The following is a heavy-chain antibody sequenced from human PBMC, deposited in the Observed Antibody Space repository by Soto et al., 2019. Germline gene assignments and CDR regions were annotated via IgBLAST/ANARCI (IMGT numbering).Heavy chain of an antibody. D-gene: IGHD3-16*01. V-gene: IGHV3-74*01. CDR3: AFSTWGRIDP. J-gene: IGHJ5*02. CDR2: INSDGSRT. Sequence: EVRLVESGVGLVQPGASLRLSCTASGSTFSSYWMHWVRQAPGKGLVWVSRINSDGSRTNYADYVKGRFTISSDNAKNTMYLQMNSLRADDTAVYYCAFSTWGRIDPWGQGTLVNVSS. CDR1: GSTFSSYW.